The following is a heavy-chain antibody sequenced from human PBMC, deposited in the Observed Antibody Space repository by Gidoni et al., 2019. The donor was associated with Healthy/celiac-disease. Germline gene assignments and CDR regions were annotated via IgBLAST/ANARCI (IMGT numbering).Heavy chain of an antibody. CDR3: ARDGGWGGVYYYGMDV. V-gene: IGHV3-48*02. D-gene: IGHD7-27*01. CDR2: ISSSSSTI. J-gene: IGHJ6*02. Sequence: EVQLVESGGGLVQPGGSLRLSCAASGFTFSTYSRNWVRQAPGKGLEWVSYISSSSSTIYYADSVKGRFTISRDNAKNSLYLQMNSLRDEDTAVYYCARDGGWGGVYYYGMDVWGQGTTVTVSS. CDR1: GFTFSTYS.